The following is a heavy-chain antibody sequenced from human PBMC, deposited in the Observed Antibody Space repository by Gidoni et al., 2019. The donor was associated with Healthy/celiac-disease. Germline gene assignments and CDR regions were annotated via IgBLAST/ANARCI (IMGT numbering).Heavy chain of an antibody. D-gene: IGHD6-6*01. J-gene: IGHJ6*02. CDR3: AKVSSSPYYYGMDV. CDR1: GFTFSSYA. V-gene: IGHV3-23*01. Sequence: EVQLLESGGGLVQPGGSLRRACAASGFTFSSYAMSWVRQAPGKGLEWVSAIIGSGGSTYYADSVKGRFTISRDNSKNTLYLQMNSLRAEDTAVYYCAKVSSSPYYYGMDVWGQGTTVTVSS. CDR2: IIGSGGST.